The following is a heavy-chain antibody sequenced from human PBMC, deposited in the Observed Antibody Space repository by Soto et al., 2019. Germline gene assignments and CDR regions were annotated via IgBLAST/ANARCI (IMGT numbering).Heavy chain of an antibody. D-gene: IGHD5-18*01. CDR3: ARVGSRDAYNYVLDQ. J-gene: IGHJ1*01. CDR1: GRIFSSFP. V-gene: IGHV1-69*06. Sequence: QVQVVQSGAEVKKPGSSVKISSKASGRIFSSFPTSWVRQVPGQGLEWMGGVISASGSVTYAPKFQGRVTMTAVNSAGIGYMELTSPTSEDTAIYYCARVGSRDAYNYVLDQWGPGTMVTFSS. CDR2: VISASGSV.